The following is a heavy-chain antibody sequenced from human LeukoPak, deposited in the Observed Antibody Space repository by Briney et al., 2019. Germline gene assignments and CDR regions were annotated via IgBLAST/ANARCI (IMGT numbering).Heavy chain of an antibody. Sequence: GGSLRLSCAASGFTFSSYGMHWVRQAPGKGLEWVAFIRYDGSNKYYADSVKGRFTISRDNSKNTLFLQMNSLRDGDTAIYYCARARRIVGVGYFDYWGQGTLVTVSS. J-gene: IGHJ4*02. V-gene: IGHV3-30*02. CDR2: IRYDGSNK. CDR3: ARARRIVGVGYFDY. D-gene: IGHD1-26*01. CDR1: GFTFSSYG.